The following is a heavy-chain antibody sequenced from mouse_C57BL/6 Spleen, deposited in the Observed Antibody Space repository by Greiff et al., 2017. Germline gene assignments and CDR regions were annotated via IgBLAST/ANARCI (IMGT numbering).Heavy chain of an antibody. Sequence: QVQLQQPGAELVRPGTSVKLSCKASGYTFTSYWMHWVKQRPGQGLEWIGVIDPSDSYTNYNQKFKGKATLTVDTSSSTAYMQLSSLTSEDSAVYYCGGYGSPGNFDVWGTGTTVTVSS. D-gene: IGHD1-1*01. V-gene: IGHV1-59*01. J-gene: IGHJ1*03. CDR2: IDPSDSYT. CDR3: GGYGSPGNFDV. CDR1: GYTFTSYW.